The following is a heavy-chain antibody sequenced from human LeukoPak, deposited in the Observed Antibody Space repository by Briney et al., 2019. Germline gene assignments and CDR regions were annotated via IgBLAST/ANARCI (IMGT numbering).Heavy chain of an antibody. CDR3: ARGGRPDY. CDR2: IYYSGST. J-gene: IGHJ4*02. V-gene: IGHV4-59*08. CDR1: GDSIRSSY. Sequence: SETLSLTCTVSGDSIRSSYWSWIRQPPGKGLEWIGYIYYSGSTNYNPSLDSRVTISVDTSKIQLSLKLTSVTAADTAVYYCARGGRPDYWGQGILVTVSS.